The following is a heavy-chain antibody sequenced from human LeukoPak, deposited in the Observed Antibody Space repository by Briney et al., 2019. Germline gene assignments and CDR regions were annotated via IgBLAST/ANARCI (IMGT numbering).Heavy chain of an antibody. CDR2: INHSGST. CDR3: ARSLTGYYHFDY. CDR1: GGSFSGYY. V-gene: IGHV4-34*01. Sequence: SQTLSLTCAVYGGSFSGYYWSWIRQPPGKGLEWIGEINHSGSTNYNPSLKSRVTISVDTSKNQFSLKLSSVTAADTAVYYCARSLTGYYHFDYWGQGTLVTVSS. J-gene: IGHJ4*02. D-gene: IGHD3-9*01.